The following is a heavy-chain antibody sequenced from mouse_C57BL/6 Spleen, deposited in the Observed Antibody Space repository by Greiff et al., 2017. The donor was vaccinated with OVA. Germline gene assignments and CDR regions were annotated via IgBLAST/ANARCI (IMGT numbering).Heavy chain of an antibody. CDR1: GYTFTDYY. Sequence: EVQLQQSGPELVKPGASVKISCKASGYTFTDYYMNWVKQSPGKSLEWIGDINPNNGGTSYNQKFKGKATLTVYKSSSTAYMELRSLTSEYSAVYYCASNGYFDYWGQGTTLTVSS. CDR3: ASNGYFDY. CDR2: INPNNGGT. J-gene: IGHJ2*01. V-gene: IGHV1-26*01.